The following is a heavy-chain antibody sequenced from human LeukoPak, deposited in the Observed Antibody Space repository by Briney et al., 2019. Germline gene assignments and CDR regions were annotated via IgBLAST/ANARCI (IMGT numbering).Heavy chain of an antibody. CDR1: GFTFLTYA. J-gene: IGHJ3*02. CDR2: IRDSGAST. V-gene: IGHV3-23*01. D-gene: IGHD6-19*01. CDR3: AKAGRSGWYPGWPFDI. Sequence: PGGSLRLSCAASGFTFLTYAMSWVRQAPGKGLQWVSVIRDSGASTYYADSVKGRFTISRDNSKNTLYLQMNSLRAEATAVYYCAKAGRSGWYPGWPFDIWGQGTMVTVSS.